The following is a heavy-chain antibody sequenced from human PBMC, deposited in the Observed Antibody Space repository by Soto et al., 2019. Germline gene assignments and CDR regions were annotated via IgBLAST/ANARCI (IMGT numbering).Heavy chain of an antibody. J-gene: IGHJ4*02. CDR3: ATYDSSGYLNY. CDR2: IIPIFGTA. Sequence: VASVKVSCKASGGTFSSYAISWVRQAPGQGLEWMGGIIPIFGTANYAQKFQGRVTITADESTSTAYMELSSLRSEDTAVYYCATYDSSGYLNYWGQGTQVTVSS. D-gene: IGHD3-22*01. CDR1: GGTFSSYA. V-gene: IGHV1-69*13.